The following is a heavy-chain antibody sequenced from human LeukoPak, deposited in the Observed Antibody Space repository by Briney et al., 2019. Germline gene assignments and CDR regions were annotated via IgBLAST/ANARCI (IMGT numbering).Heavy chain of an antibody. CDR2: IYYSGST. D-gene: IGHD3-3*01. V-gene: IGHV4-59*08. Sequence: SETLSLTCTVSGGSISSYYWSWIRQPPGNGLEWIGYIYYSGSTNYNPSLKSRVTISVDTSKNQFSLKLSSVTAADTAVYYCARGVPAIFGVVTLFDYWGQGTLVTVSS. CDR3: ARGVPAIFGVVTLFDY. J-gene: IGHJ4*02. CDR1: GGSISSYY.